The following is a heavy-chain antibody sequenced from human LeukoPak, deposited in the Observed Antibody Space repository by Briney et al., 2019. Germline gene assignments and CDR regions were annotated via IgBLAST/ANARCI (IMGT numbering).Heavy chain of an antibody. Sequence: GGSLRLSCAASGFTFRTYWMSWIRQAPGKGPEWVADTSRDGSEEYYVQSMKGRFTVSRDNAQNALFLQMTNLRVEDTAVYYCARWKMELQRNAFDFWGQGTVVTVSS. CDR2: TSRDGSEE. V-gene: IGHV3-7*01. D-gene: IGHD1-26*01. CDR1: GFTFRTYW. CDR3: ARWKMELQRNAFDF. J-gene: IGHJ3*01.